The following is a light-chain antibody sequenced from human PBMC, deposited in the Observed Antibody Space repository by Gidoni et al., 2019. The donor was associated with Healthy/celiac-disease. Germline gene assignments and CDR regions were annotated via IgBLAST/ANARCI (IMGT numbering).Light chain of an antibody. J-gene: IGKJ1*01. V-gene: IGKV1-39*01. CDR1: QSISSY. Sequence: DIQMTQYPSSLSASVGDRVTITCRASQSISSYLHWYQQKPGKATKLLFYAASSLQSGVPSRFSGNGSGTDFTLTISSLQPEDFATYYCQQSYSTPRTFGQGTKVEIK. CDR2: AAS. CDR3: QQSYSTPRT.